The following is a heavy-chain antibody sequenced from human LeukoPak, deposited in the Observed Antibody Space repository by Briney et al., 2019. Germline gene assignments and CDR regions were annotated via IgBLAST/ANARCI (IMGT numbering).Heavy chain of an antibody. Sequence: SETLSLTCAVYGGSFSGYYWSWIRQPPGKGLEWFGEINHSGSTNYNPSLKSRVPISVDTSKKNVSLKLSSLAAADTAVYYCARGLVRHDYVWGSYRPGPFDYWGQGTLVTVSS. D-gene: IGHD3-16*02. CDR1: GGSFSGYY. V-gene: IGHV4-34*01. J-gene: IGHJ4*02. CDR2: INHSGST. CDR3: ARGLVRHDYVWGSYRPGPFDY.